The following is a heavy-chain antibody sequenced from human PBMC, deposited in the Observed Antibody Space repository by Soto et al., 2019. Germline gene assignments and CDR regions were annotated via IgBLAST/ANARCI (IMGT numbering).Heavy chain of an antibody. Sequence: EVQLVESGGALVQPGGSLRLSCAASGFTFSSYWMHWVRQAPGKGLVWVSRINSDGSSTTYADSVKGRFTISRDNAKNTLYLQMNSLRAEDTAVYYCARTPNYYDYSWGTYRQGAFEIWGQGTMVTVSS. D-gene: IGHD3-16*02. J-gene: IGHJ3*02. CDR3: ARTPNYYDYSWGTYRQGAFEI. CDR2: INSDGSST. CDR1: GFTFSSYW. V-gene: IGHV3-74*01.